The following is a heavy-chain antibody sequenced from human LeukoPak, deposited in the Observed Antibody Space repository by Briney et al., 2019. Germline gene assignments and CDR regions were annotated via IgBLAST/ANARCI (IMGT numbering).Heavy chain of an antibody. D-gene: IGHD3-22*01. Sequence: PGGSLRLSCAASGFTFRSYGMHWVRQAPGKGLEWVAVISYDGSNKYYADSVKGRFTISRDNSKNTLYLQMDSLRAEDTAVYYCAKGGENYDSSGYFDYWGQGTLVTVSS. J-gene: IGHJ4*02. V-gene: IGHV3-30*18. CDR1: GFTFRSYG. CDR2: ISYDGSNK. CDR3: AKGGENYDSSGYFDY.